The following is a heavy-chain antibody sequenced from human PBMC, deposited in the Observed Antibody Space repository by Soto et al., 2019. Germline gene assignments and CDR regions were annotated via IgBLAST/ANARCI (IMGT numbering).Heavy chain of an antibody. CDR3: PREIRDPTGTPLSEGPDY. Sequence: GGSLGLSCAASGFTFSSYSMNWVRQAPGKGLEWVSYISSSSSTIYYADSVKGRFTISRDNAKNSLYLQMNSLRAEDTAVYYCPREIRDPTGTPLSEGPDYWGQGTLVTVSS. CDR2: ISSSSSTI. D-gene: IGHD4-4*01. J-gene: IGHJ4*02. V-gene: IGHV3-48*01. CDR1: GFTFSSYS.